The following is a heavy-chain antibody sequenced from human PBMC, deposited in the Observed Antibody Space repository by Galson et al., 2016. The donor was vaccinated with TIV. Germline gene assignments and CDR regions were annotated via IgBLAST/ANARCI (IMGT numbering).Heavy chain of an antibody. Sequence: VKVSCKVSGYKFSDYHMHWVQQAPGKGLEWLGRVDPEDDETIYSEKFQGRITITADTSTDTVYLEVGSLRSEDTAIYYCARDFNWNDWGFDPWGQGSLVTVSS. CDR3: ARDFNWNDWGFDP. D-gene: IGHD1-20*01. J-gene: IGHJ5*02. CDR2: VDPEDDET. V-gene: IGHV1-69-2*01. CDR1: GYKFSDYH.